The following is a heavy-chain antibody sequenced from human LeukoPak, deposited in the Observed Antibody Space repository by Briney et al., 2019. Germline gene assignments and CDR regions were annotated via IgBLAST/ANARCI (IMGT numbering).Heavy chain of an antibody. V-gene: IGHV1-18*01. CDR1: GYTFTSYG. CDR3: ARVPLLYYGSGSGDY. CDR2: ISAYNGNT. D-gene: IGHD3-10*01. Sequence: ASVKVSCKASGYTFTSYGISWVRQAPGQGLEWMGWISAYNGNTNYAQKLQGRVTMTTDTSTSTAYMELRSLRSDDTAVYYCARVPLLYYGSGSGDYWGQGTLVTVSS. J-gene: IGHJ4*02.